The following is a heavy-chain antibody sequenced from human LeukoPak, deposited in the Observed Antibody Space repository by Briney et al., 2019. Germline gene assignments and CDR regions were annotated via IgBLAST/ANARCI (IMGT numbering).Heavy chain of an antibody. Sequence: PSETLSLTCAVYGESFSDYYWSWIRQPPGKGLEWIGEINHSGSTDYNPSLKSRVTISVDTSKNQFSLKLSSVTAADTAVYYCARDNRRDGYNYFDYWGQGTLVTVSS. CDR2: INHSGST. D-gene: IGHD5-24*01. CDR1: GESFSDYY. CDR3: ARDNRRDGYNYFDY. J-gene: IGHJ4*02. V-gene: IGHV4-34*01.